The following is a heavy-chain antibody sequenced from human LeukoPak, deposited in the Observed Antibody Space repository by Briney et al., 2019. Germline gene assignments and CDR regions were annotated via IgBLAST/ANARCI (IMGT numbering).Heavy chain of an antibody. CDR2: IYYSGST. D-gene: IGHD2-15*01. Sequence: SETLSLTCTVSGGSISSYYWSWIRQPPGKGLEWIGYIYYSGSTNYNPSLKSRVTISVDTSKNQFSLKLSSVTAADTAVYYCASLVLNTRVYCSGGSCLDAFDIWGQGTMVIVSS. J-gene: IGHJ3*02. CDR1: GGSISSYY. CDR3: ASLVLNTRVYCSGGSCLDAFDI. V-gene: IGHV4-59*01.